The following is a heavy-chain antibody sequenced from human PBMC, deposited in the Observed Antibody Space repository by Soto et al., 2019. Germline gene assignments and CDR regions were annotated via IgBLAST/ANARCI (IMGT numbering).Heavy chain of an antibody. V-gene: IGHV1-69*08. CDR2: IIPILGIA. D-gene: IGHD2-2*01. CDR1: GGTFSSYT. Sequence: QVQLVQSGAEVKKPGSSVKVSCKASGGTFSSYTISWVRQAPGQGLEWMGRIIPILGIANYAQKFQGRVTITADKSTRTAYMELSSLRSEDTAVYYCARDREPAAIPYYYHYMDVWGKGTTVTVSS. CDR3: ARDREPAAIPYYYHYMDV. J-gene: IGHJ6*03.